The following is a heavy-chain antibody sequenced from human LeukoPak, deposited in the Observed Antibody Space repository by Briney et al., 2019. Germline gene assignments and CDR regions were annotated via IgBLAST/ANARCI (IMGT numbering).Heavy chain of an antibody. V-gene: IGHV4-38-2*02. J-gene: IGHJ4*02. Sequence: SETLSLTCTVSGGSISNYYWGWIRQPPGKGLEWIGSIYHSGSTYYNPSLKSRVTISVDTSKNQFSLKLSSVTAADTAVYYCARELNDSSGYYFVYYWGQGTLVTVSS. CDR2: IYHSGST. CDR1: GGSISNYY. D-gene: IGHD3-22*01. CDR3: ARELNDSSGYYFVYY.